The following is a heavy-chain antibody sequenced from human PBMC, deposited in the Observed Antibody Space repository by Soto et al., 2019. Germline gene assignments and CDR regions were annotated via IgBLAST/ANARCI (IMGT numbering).Heavy chain of an antibody. Sequence: QVQLQESGPRLVKPSETLSLTCTVSGGSIRSHYWSWIRQPPGKGLEWIGYIYYTGSTNYNPSLRSRVTISVGTSKTQFPLRLGSLTAADTAVYFCARVTTAGDGFNLQIDYWGQGTLVTVSS. CDR2: IYYTGST. V-gene: IGHV4-59*11. J-gene: IGHJ4*02. D-gene: IGHD4-4*01. CDR3: ARVTTAGDGFNLQIDY. CDR1: GGSIRSHY.